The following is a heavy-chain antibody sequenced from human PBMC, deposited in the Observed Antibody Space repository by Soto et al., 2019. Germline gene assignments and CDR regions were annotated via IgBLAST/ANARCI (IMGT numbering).Heavy chain of an antibody. D-gene: IGHD2-2*01. Sequence: GGSLRLSCAASGFTFSSYSMNWVRQAPGKGLEWVSYISSSSTIYYADSVKGRFTISRDNAKNSLYLQMNSLRDEDTAVYYCARGRGSVVVPAAMKTTLGYYFDYWGQGTLVTVSS. CDR1: GFTFSSYS. V-gene: IGHV3-48*02. CDR3: ARGRGSVVVPAAMKTTLGYYFDY. CDR2: ISSSSTI. J-gene: IGHJ4*02.